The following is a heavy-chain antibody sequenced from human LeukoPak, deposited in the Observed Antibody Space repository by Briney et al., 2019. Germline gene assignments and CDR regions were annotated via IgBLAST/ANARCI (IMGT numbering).Heavy chain of an antibody. Sequence: PSETLSLTCTVSGGSISSYYWSWIRQPPGKGLEWIGYIYYSGSTNYNPSLKSRVTISVDTSKNQFSLKLSSVTAADTAVYYCARAPFGITIFGVVKELYYFDYWGQGTLVTVSS. V-gene: IGHV4-59*08. CDR2: IYYSGST. J-gene: IGHJ4*02. CDR3: ARAPFGITIFGVVKELYYFDY. D-gene: IGHD3-3*01. CDR1: GGSISSYY.